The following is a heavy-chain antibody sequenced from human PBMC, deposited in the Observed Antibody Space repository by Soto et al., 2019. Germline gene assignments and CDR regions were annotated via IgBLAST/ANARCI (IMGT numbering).Heavy chain of an antibody. J-gene: IGHJ4*02. D-gene: IGHD6-19*01. CDR2: ISDTIGAT. Sequence: EVKLLESGGGLVQPGGSLKLSCAASGFIFSAYAMSWVRQAPGKGLEWVSTISDTIGATDYADSVKGRFIISRDISRNTLYLEMNNLRAEDTAMYYCAKAQWLLGGDYFDSWGQGALVTVSS. V-gene: IGHV3-23*01. CDR3: AKAQWLLGGDYFDS. CDR1: GFIFSAYA.